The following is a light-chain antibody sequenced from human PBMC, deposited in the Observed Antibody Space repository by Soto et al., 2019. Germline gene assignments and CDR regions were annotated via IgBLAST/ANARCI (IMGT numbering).Light chain of an antibody. CDR3: QQHYSTPYT. Sequence: DIVMTQSPDSLAVSLGERATINCKSSQSVLYSSNNKNYLAWYQQKPGQPPKLLIYWASTRESGVRDRFSVSGSGTDFTLTISSLQAEDVAVYYFQQHYSTPYTFGQGNKLEIK. V-gene: IGKV4-1*01. J-gene: IGKJ2*01. CDR2: WAS. CDR1: QSVLYSSNNKNY.